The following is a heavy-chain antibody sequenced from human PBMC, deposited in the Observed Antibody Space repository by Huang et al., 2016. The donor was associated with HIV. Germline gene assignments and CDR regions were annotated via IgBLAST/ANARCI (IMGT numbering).Heavy chain of an antibody. D-gene: IGHD3-16*01. CDR3: EKGGGAWGSPYAFDL. J-gene: IGHJ3*01. V-gene: IGHV1-69*13. CDR1: GGSFNNFG. CDR2: IIPRVGTR. Sequence: QVQLVQSGAEVRKPGSSVKVSCRASGGSFNNFGINWVRQAPGRGREWMGGIIPRVGTRNDAQRFKDRVTITADETTGVVHLEVTSLRSDDTAVYFCEKGGGAWGSPYAFDLWGPGTMVTVSS.